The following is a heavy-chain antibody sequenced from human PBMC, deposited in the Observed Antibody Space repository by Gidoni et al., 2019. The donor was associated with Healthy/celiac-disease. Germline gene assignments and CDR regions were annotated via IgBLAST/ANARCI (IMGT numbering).Heavy chain of an antibody. D-gene: IGHD2-15*01. CDR3: AGLLGDY. CDR1: GFTFDDYA. J-gene: IGHJ4*02. V-gene: IGHV3-9*01. CDR2: ISWNSGSI. Sequence: EVQLVASGGGLVQPGRSLRLSCAASGFTFDDYAMHWVGQAPGKGLEWVSGISWNSGSIGYADSVKGRFTISRDNAKNSLYLQMNSLRAEDTALYYCAGLLGDYWGQGTLVTVSS.